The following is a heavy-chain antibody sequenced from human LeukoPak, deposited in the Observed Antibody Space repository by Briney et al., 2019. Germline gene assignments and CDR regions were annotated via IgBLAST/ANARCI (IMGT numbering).Heavy chain of an antibody. Sequence: ASVKVSCKASGYTFTSYGISWVRQAPGQGLEWMRWISAYNGNTNYAQKLQGRVTMTTDTSTSTAYMGLRSLRSDDTAVYYCARDRTPVTMVRGVTTISHFDYWGQGTLVTVSS. CDR2: ISAYNGNT. V-gene: IGHV1-18*01. D-gene: IGHD3-10*01. CDR1: GYTFTSYG. J-gene: IGHJ4*02. CDR3: ARDRTPVTMVRGVTTISHFDY.